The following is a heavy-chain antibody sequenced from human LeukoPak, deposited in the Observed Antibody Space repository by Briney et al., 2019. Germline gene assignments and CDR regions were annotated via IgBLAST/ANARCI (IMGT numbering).Heavy chain of an antibody. CDR2: MNPNSGNT. CDR3: ARGKGRFGELLETVRAFDI. V-gene: IGHV1-8*02. J-gene: IGHJ3*02. Sequence: ASVKVSCKASGYTFTSYGISWVRQAPGQGLEWMGWMNPNSGNTGYAQKFQGRVTMTRNTSISTAYMELSSLRSEDTAVYYCARGKGRFGELLETVRAFDIWGQGTMVTVSS. D-gene: IGHD3-10*01. CDR1: GYTFTSYG.